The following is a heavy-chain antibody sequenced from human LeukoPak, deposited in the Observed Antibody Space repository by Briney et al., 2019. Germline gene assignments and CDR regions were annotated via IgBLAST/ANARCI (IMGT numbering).Heavy chain of an antibody. D-gene: IGHD6-6*01. J-gene: IGHJ6*03. V-gene: IGHV4-59*01. CDR3: ARGYSSSSWDYYYYMDV. CDR1: GGSISTYY. CDR2: IYYSGST. Sequence: SETLSLTCTVSGGSISTYYWSWIRQPPGKGLEWIGYIYYSGSTYYNPSLKSRVTISVDTSKNQFSLKLSSVTAADTAVYYCARGYSSSSWDYYYYMDVWGKGTTVTVSS.